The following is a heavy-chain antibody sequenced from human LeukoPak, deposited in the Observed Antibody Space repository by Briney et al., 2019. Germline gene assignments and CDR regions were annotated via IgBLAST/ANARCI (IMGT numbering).Heavy chain of an antibody. V-gene: IGHV3-21*01. CDR2: ISSSSSYI. J-gene: IGHJ3*02. CDR3: ARALLPDDAFDI. CDR1: GFTFSSYS. D-gene: IGHD2-15*01. Sequence: PGGSLRLSCAASGFTFSSYSMNWVRQAPGKGLEWVSSISSSSSYIYYADSVKGRFTISRDNAKNSLYLQMNSLRAEDTAVYYCARALLPDDAFDIWGQGTMVTVSS.